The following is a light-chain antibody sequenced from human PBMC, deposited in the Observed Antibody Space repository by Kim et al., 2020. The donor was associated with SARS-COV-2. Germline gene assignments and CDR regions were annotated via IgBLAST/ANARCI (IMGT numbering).Light chain of an antibody. CDR2: DAS. Sequence: EIAMTQSPATLSVSPGERATLSCRASQNVNSNLVWYQQKPGQAPRLLIYDASARATGIPDRFSDSGSGTEFTLTIRSLQPEDFAIYYCQQYNNWPRTFGGGTKVDIK. CDR1: QNVNSN. V-gene: IGKV3-15*01. CDR3: QQYNNWPRT. J-gene: IGKJ4*01.